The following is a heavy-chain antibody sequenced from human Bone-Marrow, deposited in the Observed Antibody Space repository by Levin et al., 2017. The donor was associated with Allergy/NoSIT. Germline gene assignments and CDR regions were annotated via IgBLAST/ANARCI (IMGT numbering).Heavy chain of an antibody. V-gene: IGHV1-18*01. CDR3: ARGVEQLARGYYYYYYMDV. J-gene: IGHJ6*03. D-gene: IGHD6-13*01. CDR2: ISAYNGNT. Sequence: EASVKVSCKASGYTFTSYGISWVRQAPGQGLEWMGWISAYNGNTNYAQKLQGRVTMTTDTSTSTAYMELRSLRSDDTAVYYCARGVEQLARGYYYYYYMDVWGKGTTVTVSS. CDR1: GYTFTSYG.